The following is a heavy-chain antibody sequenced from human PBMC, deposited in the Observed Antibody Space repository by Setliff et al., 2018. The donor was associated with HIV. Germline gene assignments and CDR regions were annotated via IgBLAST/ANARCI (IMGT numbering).Heavy chain of an antibody. J-gene: IGHJ3*02. V-gene: IGHV4-4*07. CDR1: GVSIDSHY. CDR2: VYTSGDT. Sequence: PSETLSLTCNISGVSIDSHYWSWIRQPAGKGLEWIGRVYTSGDTNYNPSLRSRVTISIDTAKNQFSLNLNSVTATDTAVYYCARGLPLRDGFNHRALDIWGHGTRVTVSS. D-gene: IGHD2-15*01. CDR3: ARGLPLRDGFNHRALDI.